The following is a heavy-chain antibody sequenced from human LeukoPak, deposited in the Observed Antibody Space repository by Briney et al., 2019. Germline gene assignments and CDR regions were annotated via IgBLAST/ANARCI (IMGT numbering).Heavy chain of an antibody. J-gene: IGHJ4*02. CDR1: GYTFTVYY. CDR3: AREEDYYDSSGYSGD. Sequence: ASVKVSCTASGYTFTVYYMHWVRQAPGQGLEWMGRINPNSGGTNYAQKFQGRVTMTRDTSISTAYMELSRLRSDDTAVYYCAREEDYYDSSGYSGDWGQGTLVTVSS. CDR2: INPNSGGT. D-gene: IGHD3-22*01. V-gene: IGHV1-2*06.